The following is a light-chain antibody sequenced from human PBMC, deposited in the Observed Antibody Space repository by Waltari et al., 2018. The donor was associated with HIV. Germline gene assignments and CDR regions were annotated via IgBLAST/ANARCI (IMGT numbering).Light chain of an antibody. Sequence: QSALTQPASVSGSPGQSITISCTGTSSDVGGYNYVSWYQQHPGKAPKLMIYDVSNRHSGVSNRCSGSKSGNTASLTISGLQAEDEADYYCSSYTSSSPYAFGTGTKVTVL. CDR1: SSDVGGYNY. CDR3: SSYTSSSPYA. CDR2: DVS. J-gene: IGLJ1*01. V-gene: IGLV2-14*03.